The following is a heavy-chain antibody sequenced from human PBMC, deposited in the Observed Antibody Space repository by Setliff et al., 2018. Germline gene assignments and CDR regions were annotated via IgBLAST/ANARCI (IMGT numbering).Heavy chain of an antibody. Sequence: GGSLRLSCAASGFRFRSYAMIWVRQAPGKGLEWVSAISGSGLKAYYADSVKGRLTISRDESESTLYLHMNTLKLRSLAAADTAIYYCARVIDAFYNYPDVWGKGTTVTVSS. J-gene: IGHJ6*04. CDR2: ISGSGLKA. CDR3: ARVIDAFYNYPDV. CDR1: GFRFRSYA. D-gene: IGHD2-21*01. V-gene: IGHV3-23*01.